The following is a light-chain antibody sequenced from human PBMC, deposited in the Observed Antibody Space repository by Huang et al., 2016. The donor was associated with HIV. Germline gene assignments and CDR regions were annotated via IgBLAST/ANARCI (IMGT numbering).Light chain of an antibody. CDR1: QSLLHSDGKTY. V-gene: IGKV2D-29*01. CDR3: MQALQTPRT. Sequence: DLVMTQTPLSLSVTPGQPASISCKSSQSLLHSDGKTYLYWYLQKPGQPPQLLIYEVSNRFSGVPDRFSGSGFSGSGSVTDFTLKISRVEAEDVGIYFCMQALQTPRTFGQGTRLEIK. CDR2: EVS. J-gene: IGKJ5*01.